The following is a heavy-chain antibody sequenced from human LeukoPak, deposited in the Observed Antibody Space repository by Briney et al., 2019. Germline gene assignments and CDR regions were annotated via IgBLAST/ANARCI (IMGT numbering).Heavy chain of an antibody. CDR1: GYSISSGYY. CDR2: IYHSGST. Sequence: SETLSLTCTVSGYSISSGYYWGWIRQPPGKGLEWIGSIYHSGSTYYNPSLKSRVTISVDTSKNQFSLKLSSVTAADTAVYYCARGRLELSKDNYYYYYMDVWGKGTTVTVSS. J-gene: IGHJ6*03. CDR3: ARGRLELSKDNYYYYYMDV. D-gene: IGHD1-7*01. V-gene: IGHV4-38-2*02.